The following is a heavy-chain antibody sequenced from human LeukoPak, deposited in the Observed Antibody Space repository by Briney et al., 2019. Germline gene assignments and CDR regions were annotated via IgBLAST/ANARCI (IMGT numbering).Heavy chain of an antibody. CDR3: ARGPGEVTGESFDY. D-gene: IGHD2-21*02. J-gene: IGHJ4*02. CDR1: GCSLSNSY. CDR2: IYTRGST. V-gene: IGHV4-4*07. Sequence: SETLSLTCTVSGCSLSNSYWTWVRQPAGKGLEWIGRIYTRGSTNYNPSLKSRVTMSLDTSKIQFSLNLKSMTAADTAVYYCARGPGEVTGESFDYWGQGTLVTVSS.